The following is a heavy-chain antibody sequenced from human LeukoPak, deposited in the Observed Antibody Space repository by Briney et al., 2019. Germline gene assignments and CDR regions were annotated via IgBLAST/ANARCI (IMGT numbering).Heavy chain of an antibody. Sequence: GGSLRLSCAASGFTFSSYNMNWVRQAPGKGLEWVSSISSSSSYIYYADSVKGRFTISRDNAKNSLYLQMNSLRAEDTAVYYCAREHGYSYGYGDYWGQGTLVTVSS. J-gene: IGHJ4*02. D-gene: IGHD5-18*01. CDR3: AREHGYSYGYGDY. V-gene: IGHV3-21*01. CDR2: ISSSSSYI. CDR1: GFTFSSYN.